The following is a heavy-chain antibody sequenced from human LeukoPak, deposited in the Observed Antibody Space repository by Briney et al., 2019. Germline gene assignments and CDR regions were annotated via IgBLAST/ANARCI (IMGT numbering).Heavy chain of an antibody. CDR3: GRDALVGYFSYYYMDV. D-gene: IGHD2-15*01. CDR2: ISNSGST. V-gene: IGHV4-59*11. CDR1: GGPISSHY. Sequence: SETLSLTCTVSGGPISSHYWTWIRQSPVKGLEWIGDISNSGSTSYNPSLKSRVTISIDTSKNQFSLKLSSVTAADTAVYYCGRDALVGYFSYYYMDVWGKGTTVTVSS. J-gene: IGHJ6*03.